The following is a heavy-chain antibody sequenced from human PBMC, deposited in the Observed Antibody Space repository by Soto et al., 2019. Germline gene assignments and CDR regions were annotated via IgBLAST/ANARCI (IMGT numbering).Heavy chain of an antibody. J-gene: IGHJ4*02. V-gene: IGHV4-39*01. D-gene: IGHD6-19*01. CDR1: GGSISSSSYY. Sequence: SETLSLTCTVSGGSISSSSYYWGWIRQPPGKGLEWIGSIYYSGSTYYNPSLKSRVTISVDTSKNQFSLKLSSVTAADTAVYYCAALAVAGKYALWGQGTLVTVSS. CDR3: AALAVAGKYAL. CDR2: IYYSGST.